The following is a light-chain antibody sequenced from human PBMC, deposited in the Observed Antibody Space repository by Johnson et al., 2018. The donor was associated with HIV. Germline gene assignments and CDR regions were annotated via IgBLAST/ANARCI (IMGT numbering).Light chain of an antibody. J-gene: IGLJ1*01. CDR2: DNH. V-gene: IGLV1-51*02. CDR1: SSNIGNNY. Sequence: QSVLTQPPSVSAAPGQKVTISCSGSSSNIGNNYVSWYQQLPGTAPKLLIYDNHKRPSGIHDRFSGSKSGTSATLGITGLQTGDEADYYCGTWDSSLSVYVFGTGTKVTVL. CDR3: GTWDSSLSVYV.